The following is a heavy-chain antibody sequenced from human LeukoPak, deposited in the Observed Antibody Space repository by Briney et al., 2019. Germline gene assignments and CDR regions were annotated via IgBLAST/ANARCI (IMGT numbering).Heavy chain of an antibody. CDR2: ISYDGSNK. CDR1: GFTFSSYE. V-gene: IGHV3-30*04. D-gene: IGHD5-18*01. J-gene: IGHJ4*02. CDR3: ARGNSQPRGYSYGPRGYYFDY. Sequence: GGSLRLSCAASGFTFSSYEMNWVRQAPGKGLEWVAVISYDGSNKYYADSVKGRFTISRDNSKNTLYLQMNSLRAEDTAVYYCARGNSQPRGYSYGPRGYYFDYWGQGTLVTVSS.